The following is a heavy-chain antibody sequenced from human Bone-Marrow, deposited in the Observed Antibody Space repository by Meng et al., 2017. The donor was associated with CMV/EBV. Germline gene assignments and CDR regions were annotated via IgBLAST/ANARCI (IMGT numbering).Heavy chain of an antibody. Sequence: VIRYSWSSIRQPPRDGLEWIEEINHSGNTNYHPSYGSRVTRPVDASKNKSSLKLSSVTAADTAVYSCARGRIQLLLSITTYNYFDPWGQGTLVTVSS. J-gene: IGHJ5*02. CDR1: VIRYS. CDR3: ARGRIQLLLSITTYNYFDP. D-gene: IGHD5-18*01. V-gene: IGHV4-34*01. CDR2: INHSGNT.